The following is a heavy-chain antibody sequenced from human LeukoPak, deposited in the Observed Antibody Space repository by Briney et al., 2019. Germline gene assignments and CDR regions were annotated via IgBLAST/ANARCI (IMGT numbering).Heavy chain of an antibody. D-gene: IGHD1-26*01. Sequence: KPSETLSLTCTVSGGSIRSYNWTWIRQPAGKGLEWIGRIYTSGSSNYNPSLKSRVSMSVDTSKNQFSLKLSSVTAADTAVYYCVREAGSYYALDYWGQGTLVTVSS. CDR2: IYTSGSS. CDR1: GGSIRSYN. V-gene: IGHV4-4*07. CDR3: VREAGSYYALDY. J-gene: IGHJ4*02.